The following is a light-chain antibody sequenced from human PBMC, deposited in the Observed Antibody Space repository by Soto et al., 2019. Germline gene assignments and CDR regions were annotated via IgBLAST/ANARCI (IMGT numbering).Light chain of an antibody. CDR1: QSVSSW. J-gene: IGKJ5*01. Sequence: DIQMTQSPSTLSASVGDRVIITCRASQSVSSWLAWYQHKPGKAPKLLIYKASSLESGVPSRSSGSGSGTEFTLTINSLQPDDFATYYCQQHRSYPVTFGQGTRLEIK. CDR2: KAS. CDR3: QQHRSYPVT. V-gene: IGKV1-5*03.